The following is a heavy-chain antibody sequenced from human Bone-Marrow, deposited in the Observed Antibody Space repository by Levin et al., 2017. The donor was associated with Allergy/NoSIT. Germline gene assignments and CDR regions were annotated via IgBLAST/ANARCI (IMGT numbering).Heavy chain of an antibody. CDR2: ISYDGSNK. CDR3: AKDQGQQQLVLSIDY. V-gene: IGHV3-30*18. CDR1: GFTFSSYG. D-gene: IGHD6-13*01. Sequence: QPGGSLRLSCAASGFTFSSYGMHWVRQAPGKGLEWVAVISYDGSNKYYADSVKGRFTISRDNSKNTLYLQMNSLRAEDTAVYYCAKDQGQQQLVLSIDYWGQGTLVTVSS. J-gene: IGHJ4*02.